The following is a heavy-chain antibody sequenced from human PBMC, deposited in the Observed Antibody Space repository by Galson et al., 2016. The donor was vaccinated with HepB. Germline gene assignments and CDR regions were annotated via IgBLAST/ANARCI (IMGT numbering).Heavy chain of an antibody. V-gene: IGHV3-7*03. Sequence: SLRLSCAASGFTFSNHWMNWLRQAPGKGLGWVANIKTDGSEKYYVDSVKGRFTISRDNAKNSVYLQMSSLRAEDTAVYFCARDREGHSDYWGQGTLVTVSS. J-gene: IGHJ4*02. CDR2: IKTDGSEK. D-gene: IGHD5-24*01. CDR1: GFTFSNHW. CDR3: ARDREGHSDY.